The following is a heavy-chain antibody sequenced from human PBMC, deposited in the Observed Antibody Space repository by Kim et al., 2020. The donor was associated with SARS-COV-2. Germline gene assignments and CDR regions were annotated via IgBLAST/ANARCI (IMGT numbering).Heavy chain of an antibody. CDR1: GFTFSSYA. D-gene: IGHD4-17*01. CDR3: AFQSPPYYGDYGSPPDY. J-gene: IGHJ4*02. V-gene: IGHV3-23*01. CDR2: ICGSGGST. Sequence: GGSLRLSCAASGFTFSSYAMSWVRQAPGKGLEWVSAICGSGGSTYYADSVKGRFTISRDNSKNTLYLQMNSLRAEDTAVYYCAFQSPPYYGDYGSPPDYWGQGTLVTVSS.